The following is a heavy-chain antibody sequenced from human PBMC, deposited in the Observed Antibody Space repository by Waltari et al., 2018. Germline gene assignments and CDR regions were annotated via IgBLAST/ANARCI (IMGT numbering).Heavy chain of an antibody. D-gene: IGHD3-22*01. V-gene: IGHV4-61*09. Sequence: QVQLQESGPGLVKPSQTLSPTCTVSGGSISSGSYYWSWIRQPAGKGLEWIGYIYTSGSTNYNPSLKSRVTISVDTSKNQFSLKLSSVTAADTAVYYCARTRYDSSGYWDYWGQGTLVTVSS. CDR1: GGSISSGSYY. J-gene: IGHJ4*02. CDR3: ARTRYDSSGYWDY. CDR2: IYTSGST.